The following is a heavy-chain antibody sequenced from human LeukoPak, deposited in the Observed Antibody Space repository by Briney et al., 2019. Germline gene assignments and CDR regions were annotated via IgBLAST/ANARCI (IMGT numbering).Heavy chain of an antibody. Sequence: GEHLKISCKGLGYTFSSYWVAWVRQMPGKGLEWMGIMYPDESDTRYSPSFQGQVTISVDKSISTAYLHWSSLTASDSAIYYCARLDRNAYSPFDYWGQGTLVTVSS. CDR2: MYPDESDT. J-gene: IGHJ4*02. D-gene: IGHD5-24*01. V-gene: IGHV5-51*01. CDR1: GYTFSSYW. CDR3: ARLDRNAYSPFDY.